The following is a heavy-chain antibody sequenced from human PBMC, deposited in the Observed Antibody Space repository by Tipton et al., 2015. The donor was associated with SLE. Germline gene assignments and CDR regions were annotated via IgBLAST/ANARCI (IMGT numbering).Heavy chain of an antibody. D-gene: IGHD6-13*01. J-gene: IGHJ4*02. CDR1: GFTFSDFS. Sequence: SLRLSCAASGFTFSDFSLTWIRQAPGKGLEWLSYINSRGNRVFYADSVKGRFTISRDNAKNSLFLQMSSLRAEDTAVYYCARDLILQQLDYWGQGTLVTVSS. V-gene: IGHV3-11*01. CDR2: INSRGNRV. CDR3: ARDLILQQLDY.